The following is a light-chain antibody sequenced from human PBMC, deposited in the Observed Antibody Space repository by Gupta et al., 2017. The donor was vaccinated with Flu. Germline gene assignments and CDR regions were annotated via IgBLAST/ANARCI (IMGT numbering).Light chain of an antibody. CDR2: DAS. CDR1: RRVQSNF. CDR3: QHEGMSPRT. J-gene: IGKJ1*01. Sequence: GTLYLSPGDRATRSCWASRRVQSNFLAWFQQKPGQAPRVLIYDASSRAPGIPDRFGGSGSGTEFTLTITRREPEDFAVYYCQHEGMSPRTFGQGTRVEIK. V-gene: IGKV3-20*01.